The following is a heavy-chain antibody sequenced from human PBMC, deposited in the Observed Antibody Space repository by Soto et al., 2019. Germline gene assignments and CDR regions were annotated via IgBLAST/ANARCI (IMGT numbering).Heavy chain of an antibody. J-gene: IGHJ4*02. D-gene: IGHD3-22*01. CDR1: GGSISRSSYY. CDR3: ARQEYYYDSSGYYTY. V-gene: IGHV4-39*01. Sequence: SETLSLDCTVSGGSISRSSYYWGWIRQPPGKGLEWIGSIYYSGSTYYNPSLKSRVTISVDTSKNQFSLKLSSVTAADTAVYYCARQEYYYDSSGYYTYWGQGTLVTVSS. CDR2: IYYSGST.